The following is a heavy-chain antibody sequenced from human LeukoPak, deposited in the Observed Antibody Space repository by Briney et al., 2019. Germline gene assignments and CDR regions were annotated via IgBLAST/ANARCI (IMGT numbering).Heavy chain of an antibody. CDR1: GFTFSSYA. V-gene: IGHV3-23*01. CDR2: MHPGGNT. D-gene: IGHD3-16*01. CDR3: AKDGGGRTFDY. J-gene: IGHJ4*02. Sequence: GGSLRLPCAASGFTFSSYAMNWVRQAPGKGLERVSGMHPGGNTYYADSVKGRFTISGDNSKNTLYLQMNSLRAEDTAVYYCAKDGGGRTFDYWGQGTLVTVSS.